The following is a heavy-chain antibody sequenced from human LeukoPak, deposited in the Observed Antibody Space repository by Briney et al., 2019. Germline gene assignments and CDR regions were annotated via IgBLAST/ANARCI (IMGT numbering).Heavy chain of an antibody. V-gene: IGHV3-23*01. CDR1: GFTFSSYA. D-gene: IGHD6-13*01. CDR2: ISGSGGST. J-gene: IGHJ3*02. Sequence: PGGSLRLSCAASGFTFSSYAMSWVRQAPGKGLEWVSAISGSGGSTYYADSVKGRFTISRDNGKNSLYLQMSSLRTEDTALYFCAKDLASSWYEDAFDIWGHGTMVTVSS. CDR3: AKDLASSWYEDAFDI.